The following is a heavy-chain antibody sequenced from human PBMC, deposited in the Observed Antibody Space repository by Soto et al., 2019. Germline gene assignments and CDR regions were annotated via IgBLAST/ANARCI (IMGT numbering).Heavy chain of an antibody. D-gene: IGHD3-3*01. CDR2: ISGSGGST. J-gene: IGHJ6*02. Sequence: GGSLRLSCAASGFTFSSYAMSWVRQASGKELEWVSAISGSGGSTYYADSVKGRFTISRDNSKNTLYLQMNSLRAEDTAVYYCAIASYYDFWSGYREYYYYYGMDVCGQGTMVTVSS. CDR1: GFTFSSYA. CDR3: AIASYYDFWSGYREYYYYYGMDV. V-gene: IGHV3-23*01.